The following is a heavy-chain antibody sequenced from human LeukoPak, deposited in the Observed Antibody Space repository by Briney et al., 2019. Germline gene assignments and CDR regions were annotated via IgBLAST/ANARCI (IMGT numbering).Heavy chain of an antibody. CDR2: ISSSSSYI. Sequence: KSGGSLRLSCAASGFTFSTYSMNWVRQAPGKGLEWVSSISSSSSYIYYADSVKGRFTISRDNAKNSLYLQMNSLRAEDTAVYYCARVSRYYDILTGYTLPDYWGQGTLVTVSS. V-gene: IGHV3-21*01. CDR3: ARVSRYYDILTGYTLPDY. D-gene: IGHD3-9*01. CDR1: GFTFSTYS. J-gene: IGHJ4*02.